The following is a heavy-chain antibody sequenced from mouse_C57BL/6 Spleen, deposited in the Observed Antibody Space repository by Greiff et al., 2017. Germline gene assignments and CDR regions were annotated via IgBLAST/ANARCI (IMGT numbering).Heavy chain of an antibody. V-gene: IGHV3-6*01. CDR2: ISYDGSN. J-gene: IGHJ3*01. Sequence: VQLQQSGPGLVKPSQSLSLTCSVTGYSITSGYYWNWIRQFPGNKLEWMGYISYDGSNNYNPSLKNRISITRDTSKNQFFLKLNSVTTEDTATYYCASLVLDAWCAYWGQGTLVTVSA. CDR1: GYSITSGYY. D-gene: IGHD1-1*01. CDR3: ASLVLDAWCAY.